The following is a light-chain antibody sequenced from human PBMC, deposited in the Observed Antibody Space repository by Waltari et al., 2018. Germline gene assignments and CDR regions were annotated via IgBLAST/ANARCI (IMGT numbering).Light chain of an antibody. CDR3: QQYYTAPFS. J-gene: IGKJ2*03. V-gene: IGKV4-1*01. Sequence: DIVMTQSPDSLAVSLGERATIYCTSSQSVFYSSDNKNYLAWYQQKPEQPPKLLIYWASTRDSGVPDRFRGGGSGTDFTLTISSLQAEDVAVYYCQQYYTAPFSFGQGTSLDIK. CDR2: WAS. CDR1: QSVFYSSDNKNY.